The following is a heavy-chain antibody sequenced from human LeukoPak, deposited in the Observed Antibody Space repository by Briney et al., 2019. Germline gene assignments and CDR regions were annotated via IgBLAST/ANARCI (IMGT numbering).Heavy chain of an antibody. CDR3: ARVGSWFGELSGDY. CDR2: IYSGGST. CDR1: GFTVSSNY. D-gene: IGHD3-10*01. V-gene: IGHV3-66*01. J-gene: IGHJ4*02. Sequence: PGGSLRLSCAASGFTVSSNYMSWVRQAPGKGLEWVSVIYSGGSTYYADSVKGRFTISRDNSKNTLYLQMNSLRAEDTAVYYCARVGSWFGELSGDYWGRGTLVTVSS.